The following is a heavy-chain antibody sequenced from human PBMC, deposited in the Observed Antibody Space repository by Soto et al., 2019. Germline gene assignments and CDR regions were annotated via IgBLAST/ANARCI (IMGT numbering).Heavy chain of an antibody. J-gene: IGHJ4*02. V-gene: IGHV3-30*02. CDR3: AKAGFWSGYYSLVDY. CDR2: IWNSGSPQ. Sequence: GGSLRLSCAASGFDFSMSGMHWVRQAPGKGLEWVALIWNSGSPQYYGDSVKGRFTISIDNAKNSLYLQMNSLRAEDTALYYCAKAGFWSGYYSLVDYWGQGT. CDR1: GFDFSMSG. D-gene: IGHD3-3*01.